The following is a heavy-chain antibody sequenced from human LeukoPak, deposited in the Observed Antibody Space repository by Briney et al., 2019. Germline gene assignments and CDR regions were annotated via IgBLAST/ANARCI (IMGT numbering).Heavy chain of an antibody. Sequence: PSETLSLTCNVSGDSINTYFWNWIRQPPGKGLEWLGYISHSGSTNYNPSLKSRLTMSVDMSKNQFSLRLTSATAADTAVYFCAXXXWLRRXXXXDWGXXXXVT. CDR3: AXXXWLRRXXXXD. D-gene: IGHD5-12*01. CDR1: GDSINTYF. CDR2: ISHSGST. V-gene: IGHV4-59*01. J-gene: IGHJ1*01.